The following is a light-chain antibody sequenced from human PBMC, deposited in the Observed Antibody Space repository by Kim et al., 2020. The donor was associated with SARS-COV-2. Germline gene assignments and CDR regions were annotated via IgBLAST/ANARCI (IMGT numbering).Light chain of an antibody. J-gene: IGLJ2*01. Sequence: VAPGKTARITCGGNNIGSKSVHWYQQKPGQAPVLVIYYDSDRPSGIPERFSGSNSGNTATLTISRVEAGDEADYYCRVWDSSSDLVFGGGTQLTVL. CDR3: RVWDSSSDLV. CDR2: YDS. CDR1: NIGSKS. V-gene: IGLV3-21*04.